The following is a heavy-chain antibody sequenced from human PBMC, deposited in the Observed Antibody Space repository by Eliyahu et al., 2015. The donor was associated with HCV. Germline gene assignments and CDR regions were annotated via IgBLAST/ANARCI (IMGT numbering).Heavy chain of an antibody. CDR1: GGSISSYY. J-gene: IGHJ4*02. CDR3: ARDLNYYGSGTIGY. V-gene: IGHV4-4*07. Sequence: QVQLQESGPGLVKPSETLSLTCTVSGGSISSYYWSWIRQPAGKGLEWVGRIYTSGSTNYNPSLKSRVTMSVDTXKNQFSLKLSSVTAADTAVYYCARDLNYYGSGTIGYWGQGTLVTVSS. CDR2: IYTSGST. D-gene: IGHD3-10*01.